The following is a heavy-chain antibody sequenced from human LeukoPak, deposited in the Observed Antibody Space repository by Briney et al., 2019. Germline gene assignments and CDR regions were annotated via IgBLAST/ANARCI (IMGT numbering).Heavy chain of an antibody. CDR3: ARDLVDYGDYMDV. CDR1: GGSISSSSYY. D-gene: IGHD4-17*01. V-gene: IGHV4-61*01. J-gene: IGHJ6*03. Sequence: PSETLSLTCTVSGGSISSSSYYWGWIRQPPGKGLEWIGYIYYSGSTNYNPSLKSRVTISVDTSKNQFSLKLSSVTAADTAVYYCARDLVDYGDYMDVWGKGTTVTVSS. CDR2: IYYSGST.